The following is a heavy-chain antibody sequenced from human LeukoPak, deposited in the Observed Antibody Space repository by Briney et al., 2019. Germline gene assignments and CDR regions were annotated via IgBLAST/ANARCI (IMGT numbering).Heavy chain of an antibody. D-gene: IGHD3-22*01. V-gene: IGHV4-34*01. Sequence: PSETLSLTCTVYGGSFSDYYWSWIRQPPGKGLEWIGEINHSGSTNYSPSLKSRVTISVDTSNNQFSLKLSSVTAADTAVYYCARGGRSYYDSNGYYYSWGQGILVTVSS. CDR1: GGSFSDYY. CDR3: ARGGRSYYDSNGYYYS. J-gene: IGHJ4*02. CDR2: INHSGST.